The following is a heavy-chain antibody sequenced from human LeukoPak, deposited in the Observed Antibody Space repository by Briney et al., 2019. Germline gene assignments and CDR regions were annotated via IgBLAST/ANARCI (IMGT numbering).Heavy chain of an antibody. CDR3: ARVRAAAGYGMDV. D-gene: IGHD6-13*01. V-gene: IGHV3-13*01. CDR1: GFTFSSYD. J-gene: IGHJ6*02. CDR2: IGTAGDT. Sequence: GGSLRLSCAASGFTFSSYDMHWVCQATGKGLEWVSAIGTAGDTYYPGSVKGRFTISRENAKNSLYLQMNSLRAGDTAVYYCARVRAAAGYGMDVWGQGTTVTVSS.